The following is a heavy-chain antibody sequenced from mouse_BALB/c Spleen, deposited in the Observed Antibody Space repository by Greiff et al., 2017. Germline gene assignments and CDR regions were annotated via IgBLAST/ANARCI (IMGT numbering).Heavy chain of an antibody. D-gene: IGHD2-1*01. J-gene: IGHJ4*01. CDR1: GFTFSSFG. Sequence: EVKLMESGGGLVQPGGSRKLSCAASGFTFSSFGMHWVRQAPEKGLEWVAYISSGSSTIYYADTVKGRFTISRDNPKNTLFLQMTSLRSEDTAMYYCARDGNSPYYYAMDYWGQGTSVTVSS. V-gene: IGHV5-17*02. CDR3: ARDGNSPYYYAMDY. CDR2: ISSGSSTI.